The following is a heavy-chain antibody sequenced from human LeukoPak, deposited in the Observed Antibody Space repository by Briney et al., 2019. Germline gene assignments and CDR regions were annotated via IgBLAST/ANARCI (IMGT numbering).Heavy chain of an antibody. CDR2: IKQDGSEK. CDR1: GFTFSSYW. CDR3: ARDSSGWYWDSFDI. Sequence: PGGSLRLSCAASGFTFSSYWMSWVRQAPGKGLEWVANIKQDGSEKYYVDSVKGRFTISRDNAKNSLYLQMNSLRAEDTAVYYCARDSSGWYWDSFDIWGQGTMVTVSS. V-gene: IGHV3-7*01. D-gene: IGHD6-19*01. J-gene: IGHJ3*02.